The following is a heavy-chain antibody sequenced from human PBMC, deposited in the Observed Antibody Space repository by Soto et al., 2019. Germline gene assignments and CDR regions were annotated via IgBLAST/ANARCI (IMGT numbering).Heavy chain of an antibody. CDR1: GYTFTSYY. D-gene: IGHD3-3*02. CDR3: ARYRIFGLVNHNYYGMDV. CDR2: INPSGGST. J-gene: IGHJ6*02. V-gene: IGHV1-46*01. Sequence: ASVKVSCKASGYTFTSYYMHWVRQAPGQGLEWMGIINPSGGSTSYAQKFQGRVTMTRDTSTSTVYMELSSLRSEDTAVYYCARYRIFGLVNHNYYGMDVWGQGTTVTVSS.